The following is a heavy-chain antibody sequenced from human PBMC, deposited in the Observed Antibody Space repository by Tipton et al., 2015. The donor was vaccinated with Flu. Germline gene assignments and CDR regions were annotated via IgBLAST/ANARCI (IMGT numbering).Heavy chain of an antibody. CDR1: GFTFSNYG. J-gene: IGHJ6*02. V-gene: IGHV3-21*04. D-gene: IGHD2-2*01. CDR2: ISSSGIST. Sequence: SLRLSCIASGFTFSNYGMTWVRQAPGKGLEWLSAISSSGISTYYADSVKGRFTISRDKSKNALYLQMSSLRAEDTAVYYCARGPQVPVWPYYYGMDVWGQGTTVTVSS. CDR3: ARGPQVPVWPYYYGMDV.